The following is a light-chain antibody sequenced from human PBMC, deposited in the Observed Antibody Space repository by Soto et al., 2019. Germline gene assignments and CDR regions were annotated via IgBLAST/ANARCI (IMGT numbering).Light chain of an antibody. Sequence: QSVLTQPPSASGTPGQRVTISCSGSSSNIGSNYVYWYQHLPGTAPKLLIYRNNQRPSGVPDRFSGSKSGTSASLAISGLRSEDEADYYCAAWDDSLSVYYVFGTGTKLTVL. CDR3: AAWDDSLSVYYV. CDR2: RNN. J-gene: IGLJ1*01. CDR1: SSNIGSNY. V-gene: IGLV1-47*01.